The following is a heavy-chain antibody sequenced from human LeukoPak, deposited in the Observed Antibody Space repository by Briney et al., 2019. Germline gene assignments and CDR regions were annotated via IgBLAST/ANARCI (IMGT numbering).Heavy chain of an antibody. J-gene: IGHJ3*02. CDR2: TNHSGST. V-gene: IGHV4-34*01. CDR3: AMYDYGDTDAFDI. CDR1: GGSFSGYY. D-gene: IGHD4-17*01. Sequence: SETLSLTCAVYGGSFSGYYWSWIRQPPGKGLEWIGETNHSGSTNYNPSLKSRVTISVDTSKNQFSLKLSSVTAADTAVYYCAMYDYGDTDAFDIWGQGTMVTVSS.